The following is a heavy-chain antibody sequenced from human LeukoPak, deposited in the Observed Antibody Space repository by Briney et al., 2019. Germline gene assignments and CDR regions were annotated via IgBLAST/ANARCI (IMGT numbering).Heavy chain of an antibody. CDR3: ARVMGDYVWGSYRQSPEYYFDY. CDR1: GGSISSGGYY. CDR2: IYYSGST. D-gene: IGHD3-16*02. Sequence: ASETLSLTCTVSGGSISSGGYYWSWIRQHPGKGLEWIGYIYYSGSTYYNPSLKSRVTISVDTSKNQFSLKLSSVTAADTAVYYCARVMGDYVWGSYRQSPEYYFDYWGQGTLVTVSS. V-gene: IGHV4-31*03. J-gene: IGHJ4*02.